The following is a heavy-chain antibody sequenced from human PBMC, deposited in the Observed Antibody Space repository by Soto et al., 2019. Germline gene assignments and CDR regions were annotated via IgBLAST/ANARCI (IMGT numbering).Heavy chain of an antibody. CDR3: TTDPVTMIVVVPSSG. Sequence: PGGALRVSCAASGFTFSNAWMNWVRQAPGKGLEWVGRIKSKTDGGTTDYAAPVKGRFTISRDDSKNTLYLQMNSLKTKDTAVYYCTTDPVTMIVVVPSSGWGQGTLVTVSS. CDR1: GFTFSNAW. J-gene: IGHJ4*02. D-gene: IGHD3-22*01. V-gene: IGHV3-15*07. CDR2: IKSKTDGGTT.